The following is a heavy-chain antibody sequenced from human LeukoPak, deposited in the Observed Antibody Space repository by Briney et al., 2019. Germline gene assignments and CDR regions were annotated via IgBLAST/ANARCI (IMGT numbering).Heavy chain of an antibody. V-gene: IGHV3-21*01. J-gene: IGHJ4*02. CDR2: ISSSSSYI. CDR3: ARAAGEMATIRY. D-gene: IGHD5-24*01. Sequence: PGGSLRLSCAASGFTFSSYSMNWVRQAPGKGLEWVSSISSSSSYIYYADSVKGRSTISRDNAKNSLYLQMNSLRAEDTAVYYCARAAGEMATIRYWGQGTLVTVSS. CDR1: GFTFSSYS.